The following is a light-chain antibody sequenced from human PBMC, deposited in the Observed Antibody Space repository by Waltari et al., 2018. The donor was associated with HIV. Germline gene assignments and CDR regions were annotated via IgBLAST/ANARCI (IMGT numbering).Light chain of an antibody. J-gene: IGLJ2*01. CDR1: GSDIGGFDY. CDR3: SSYESINNHVV. V-gene: IGLV2-8*01. CDR2: EVT. Sequence: QSALTQPPSASGSLGQSVTISCTGTGSDIGGFDYVSWFQQHPGKVPKLLIFEVTQRPPGVPYRFSGSKSGNTASLTVSGLHADDEADYYCSSYESINNHVVFGGGTSLTVL.